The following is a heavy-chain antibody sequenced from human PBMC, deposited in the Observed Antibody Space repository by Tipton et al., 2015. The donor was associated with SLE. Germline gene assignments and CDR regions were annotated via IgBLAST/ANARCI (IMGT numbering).Heavy chain of an antibody. V-gene: IGHV4-31*03. CDR2: IYYKGYT. J-gene: IGHJ3*02. Sequence: TLSLTCTVSGGSISTGGDYWSWIRQSPGKGLEWIGYIYYKGYTDYNPSLKSRATISVDTSKNQFSLKLSSLAATDTAVYYCVRIRSTDFCSDYHRPDSFDIWGQGTSVTVSS. CDR3: VRIRSTDFCSDYHRPDSFDI. CDR1: GGSISTGGDY. D-gene: IGHD3-3*01.